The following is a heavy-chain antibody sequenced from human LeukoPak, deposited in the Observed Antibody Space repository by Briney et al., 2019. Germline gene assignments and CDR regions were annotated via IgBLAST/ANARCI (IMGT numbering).Heavy chain of an antibody. V-gene: IGHV1-18*01. CDR3: ASGGLARFDY. D-gene: IGHD3-16*01. J-gene: IGHJ4*02. Sequence: GASVKVSCKASGYTFTTYVITWVRQAPGQGLDGMGCLSVYTGNTNYAQTLQGRVTITTDTSTSTAYMELRSLRSDDTAMYYCASGGLARFDYWGQGTLVTVSS. CDR1: GYTFTTYV. CDR2: LSVYTGNT.